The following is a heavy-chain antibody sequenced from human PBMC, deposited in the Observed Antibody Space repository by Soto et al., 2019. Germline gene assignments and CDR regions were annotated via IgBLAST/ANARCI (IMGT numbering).Heavy chain of an antibody. D-gene: IGHD4-17*01. Sequence: QVQMVQSGDEVKKPGASVKVSCKASGYTFTSYDIKCVRQATGQGLEWMGWLNPNSGNTVYAQKFQGRVTMTRNTSINTAYMELSSLRSEDTAVFYCAREHGVYALDYWGQGTLVTVAS. CDR2: LNPNSGNT. J-gene: IGHJ4*02. V-gene: IGHV1-8*01. CDR3: AREHGVYALDY. CDR1: GYTFTSYD.